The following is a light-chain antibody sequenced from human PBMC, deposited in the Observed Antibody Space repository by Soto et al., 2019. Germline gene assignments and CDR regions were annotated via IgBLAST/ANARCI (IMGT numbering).Light chain of an antibody. J-gene: IGKJ1*01. V-gene: IGKV1-39*01. CDR1: QNIVSH. Sequence: DIQMTQSPSSLSASVGDRVSITCRASQNIVSHLNWYQHKSGKVPKLLIYGASSLYSGVPPRFSGSGSGTDFTLTIRSLQAEDFGTTYCTQSYNNPRPFGQGTTV. CDR2: GAS. CDR3: TQSYNNPRP.